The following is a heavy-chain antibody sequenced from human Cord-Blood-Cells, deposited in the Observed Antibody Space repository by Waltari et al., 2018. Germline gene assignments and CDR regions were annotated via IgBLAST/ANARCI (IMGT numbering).Heavy chain of an antibody. CDR2: INHSGST. CDR3: ATSSSSSVGY. CDR1: GGSFSGYY. D-gene: IGHD6-6*01. Sequence: QVQLQQWGAGLLKPSETLSLTCAVYGGSFSGYYWSWIRQPPGKGLEWIGEINHSGSTNYNPSLKSRGTISVDTSKNQFSLKLSSVTAADTAVYYCATSSSSSVGYWGQGTLVTVSS. J-gene: IGHJ4*02. V-gene: IGHV4-34*01.